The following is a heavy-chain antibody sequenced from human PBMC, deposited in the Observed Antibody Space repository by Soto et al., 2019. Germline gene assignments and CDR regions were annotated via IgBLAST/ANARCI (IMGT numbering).Heavy chain of an antibody. CDR3: AREPGERDLAAAGLDY. Sequence: GGSLRLSCAASGFTFSSYSMNWVRQAPGKGLEWVSSISSSSSYIYYADSVRGRFTISRDNAKNSLYLQMNSLRAEDTAVYYCAREPGERDLAAAGLDYWGQGTLVTVSS. D-gene: IGHD6-13*01. V-gene: IGHV3-21*04. J-gene: IGHJ4*02. CDR1: GFTFSSYS. CDR2: ISSSSSYI.